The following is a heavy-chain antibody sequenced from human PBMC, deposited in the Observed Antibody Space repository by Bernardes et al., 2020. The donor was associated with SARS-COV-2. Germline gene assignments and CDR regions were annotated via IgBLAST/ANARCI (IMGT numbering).Heavy chain of an antibody. J-gene: IGHJ4*02. CDR3: ARRSYYQNLWARTPRRIYYFDY. Sequence: ASVKVSCEASGYTLINDAMDWVRQAPGQRPEWVGSISGGNGNTQYSENFQGRLTITRDTSANTAYMELSSLRSEDTAVYYCARRSYYQNLWARTPRRIYYFDYWGQGTLVIVSS. D-gene: IGHD1-26*01. V-gene: IGHV1-3*01. CDR1: GYTLINDA. CDR2: ISGGNGNT.